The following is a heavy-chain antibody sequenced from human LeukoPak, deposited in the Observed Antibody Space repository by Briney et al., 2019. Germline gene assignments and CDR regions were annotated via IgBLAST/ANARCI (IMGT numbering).Heavy chain of an antibody. D-gene: IGHD6-13*01. Sequence: GGSLRLSCAASGFTFSNSGTTWVRQAPGKGLEWVSVIYSGGSTYYADSVKGRFTISRDNSKNTLYLQMNSLRAEDTAVYYCARGAPGIAAYFDYWGQGTLVTVSS. CDR2: IYSGGST. J-gene: IGHJ4*02. CDR1: GFTFSNSG. CDR3: ARGAPGIAAYFDY. V-gene: IGHV3-66*01.